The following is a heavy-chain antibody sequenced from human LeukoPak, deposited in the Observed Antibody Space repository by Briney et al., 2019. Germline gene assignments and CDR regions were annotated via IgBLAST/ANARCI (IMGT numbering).Heavy chain of an antibody. Sequence: ASVKVSCKVSGYTLTELSMHWVRQAPGKGLEWMGGFDPEDGETIYAQKFQGRVTMTEDTSTDTAYMGLSSLRSEDTAVYYCATRPKLRYFDWSDAFDPWGQGTLATVSS. CDR1: GYTLTELS. CDR2: FDPEDGET. CDR3: ATRPKLRYFDWSDAFDP. J-gene: IGHJ5*02. D-gene: IGHD3-9*01. V-gene: IGHV1-24*01.